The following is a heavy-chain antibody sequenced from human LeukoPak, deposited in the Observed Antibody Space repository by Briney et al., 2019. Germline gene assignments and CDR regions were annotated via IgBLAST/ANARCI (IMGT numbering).Heavy chain of an antibody. CDR2: INYSGST. CDR1: GGSISSHY. J-gene: IGHJ4*02. Sequence: SETLSLTCTVSGGSISSHYWSWIRQPPGKGLEWIGYINYSGSTNHNPSLKSRLTISVDTSKNQVSLKLSSVTAADTAVYYCAGGSMGSNSRWYYKIFDYWGQGTLVTVSS. CDR3: AGGSMGSNSRWYYKIFDY. D-gene: IGHD6-19*01. V-gene: IGHV4-59*11.